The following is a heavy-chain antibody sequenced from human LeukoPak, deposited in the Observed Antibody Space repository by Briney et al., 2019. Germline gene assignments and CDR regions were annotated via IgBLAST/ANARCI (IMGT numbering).Heavy chain of an antibody. CDR1: GFTFSNYW. CDR2: INQDGNEK. CDR3: ARGDTFSRDC. Sequence: GGSLRLSCAASGFTFSNYWMTWVRQAPGKGLEWVTNINQDGNEKYYVDSVKGRFTISRDNAKNSLYLQMNNLRADDTAVYYCARGDTFSRDCWGQGTLVTVSS. V-gene: IGHV3-7*04. J-gene: IGHJ4*02. D-gene: IGHD5-18*01.